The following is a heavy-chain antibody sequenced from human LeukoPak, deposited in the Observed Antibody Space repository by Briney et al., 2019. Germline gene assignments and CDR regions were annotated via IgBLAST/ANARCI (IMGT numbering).Heavy chain of an antibody. CDR2: ISGSGGST. CDR1: GFTFSSYG. CDR3: ARRAGAYSHPYDY. J-gene: IGHJ4*02. D-gene: IGHD4/OR15-4a*01. Sequence: GGTLRLSCAASGFTFSSYGMSWVRQAPGQGLEWVSAISGSGGSTYYADSVKGRFTISRDNSKNTLYLQMNSLRAEDTAVYYCARRAGAYSHPYDYWGQGTLVTVSS. V-gene: IGHV3-23*01.